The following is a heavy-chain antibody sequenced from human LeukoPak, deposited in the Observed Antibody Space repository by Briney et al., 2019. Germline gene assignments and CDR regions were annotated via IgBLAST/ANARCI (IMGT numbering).Heavy chain of an antibody. J-gene: IGHJ6*03. D-gene: IGHD2-2*01. V-gene: IGHV4-39*01. CDR1: GGSISDISYY. CDR3: ARGAVVVPAAIRGPGICYYYMDV. CDR2: VYYSGST. Sequence: TSETLSLTCTVSGGSISDISYYWGWIRQPPGQGLEWIGSVYYSGSTSYNPSLKSRVTISVDTSKNQFSLKLSSVTAADTAVYYCARGAVVVPAAIRGPGICYYYMDVWGKGTTVTVS.